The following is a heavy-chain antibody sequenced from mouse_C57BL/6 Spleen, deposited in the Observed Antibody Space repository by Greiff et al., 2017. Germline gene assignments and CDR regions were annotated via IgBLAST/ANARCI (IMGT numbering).Heavy chain of an antibody. D-gene: IGHD3-2*02. CDR3: AREQLRLQERGYAMDY. CDR2: IDPSDSET. CDR1: GYTFTSYW. V-gene: IGHV1-52*01. J-gene: IGHJ4*01. Sequence: QVQLQQPGAELVRPGSSVKLSCKASGYTFTSYWMHWVKQRPIQGLEWIGNIDPSDSETHYNQKFKDKATLTVDKSSSTAYMQLSSLTSEDSAVYYCAREQLRLQERGYAMDYWGQGTSVTVSS.